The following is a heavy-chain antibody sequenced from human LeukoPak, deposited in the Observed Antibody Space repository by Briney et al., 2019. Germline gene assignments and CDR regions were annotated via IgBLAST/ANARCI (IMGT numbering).Heavy chain of an antibody. V-gene: IGHV3-7*01. D-gene: IGHD2-15*01. CDR2: IKQDGSEK. CDR1: GFTSSSYW. J-gene: IGHJ4*02. Sequence: GGSLRLSCAASGFTSSSYWVSWVRQAPGKGLEWVAHIKQDGSEKYYVDSVKGRFTISRDNAKNSLYLQMNSLRAEDTAVYYCAREDSGGSCYDYWGQGTLVTVSS. CDR3: AREDSGGSCYDY.